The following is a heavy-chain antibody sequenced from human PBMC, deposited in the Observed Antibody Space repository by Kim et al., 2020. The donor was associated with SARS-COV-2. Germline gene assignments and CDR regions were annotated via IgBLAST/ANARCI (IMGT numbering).Heavy chain of an antibody. Sequence: FTISRDNSKNTLYLQMNSLRAEDTAVYYCAKSEEYITNGVCYFYYYGMDVWGQGTTVTVSS. D-gene: IGHD2-8*01. V-gene: IGHV3-23*01. J-gene: IGHJ6*02. CDR3: AKSEEYITNGVCYFYYYGMDV.